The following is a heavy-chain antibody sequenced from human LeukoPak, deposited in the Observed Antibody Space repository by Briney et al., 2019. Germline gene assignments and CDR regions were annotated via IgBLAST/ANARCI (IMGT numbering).Heavy chain of an antibody. V-gene: IGHV4-34*01. Sequence: SETLSLTCAVYGGSFSGYYWSWIRQPPGKGLEWIGEINHSGSTNYNPSLKSRVTISVDTSKNQFSLKLSSVTAADTAVYYCARGNGYCTNGVCYIVWFDPWGQGTLVTVSS. J-gene: IGHJ5*02. D-gene: IGHD2-8*01. CDR3: ARGNGYCTNGVCYIVWFDP. CDR2: INHSGST. CDR1: GGSFSGYY.